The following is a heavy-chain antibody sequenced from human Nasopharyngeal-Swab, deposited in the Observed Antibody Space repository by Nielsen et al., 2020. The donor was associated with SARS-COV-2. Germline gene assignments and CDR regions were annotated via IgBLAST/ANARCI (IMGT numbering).Heavy chain of an antibody. V-gene: IGHV7-4-1*02. D-gene: IGHD1-26*01. CDR1: GYTFTSYA. CDR3: ARVPTTTGLVKRYYFDY. Sequence: ASVKVSCKASGYTFTSYAMNWVRQAPGQGLEWMGWINTNTGNPTYAQGFTGRFVFSLDTSVSTAYLQISSLKAEDTAVYYCARVPTTTGLVKRYYFDYWGQGTLVTVSS. CDR2: INTNTGNP. J-gene: IGHJ4*02.